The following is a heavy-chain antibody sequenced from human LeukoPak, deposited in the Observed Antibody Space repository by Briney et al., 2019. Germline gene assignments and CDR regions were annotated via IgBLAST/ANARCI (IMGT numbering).Heavy chain of an antibody. Sequence: GGSLRLSCAASGFTFSTYGMSWVRQAPGKGLEWVSGISGSGGASYYADSVKGRFTISRDDSHNTLYLQMNSLRAEDTALYYCAREGVSYYGSRNDYWGQGTLVTVSS. CDR1: GFTFSTYG. V-gene: IGHV3-23*01. CDR3: AREGVSYYGSRNDY. J-gene: IGHJ4*02. CDR2: ISGSGGAS. D-gene: IGHD3-10*01.